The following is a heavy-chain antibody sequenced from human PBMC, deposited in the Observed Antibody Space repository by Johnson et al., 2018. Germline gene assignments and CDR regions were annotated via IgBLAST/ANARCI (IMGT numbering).Heavy chain of an antibody. V-gene: IGHV3-30*04. CDR3: ARDFVLQR. J-gene: IGHJ1*01. D-gene: IGHD6-6*01. CDR2: ISYDGSNK. CDR1: GFTFSSYA. Sequence: QVQLQESGGGLVQPGGSLRLSCAASGFTFSSYAMHWVRQAPGKGLEWVAVISYDGSNKYYADSVKGRFTISRDNAKNSLYLQMNSLRAEDTAVYYCARDFVLQRWGQGTLVTVSS.